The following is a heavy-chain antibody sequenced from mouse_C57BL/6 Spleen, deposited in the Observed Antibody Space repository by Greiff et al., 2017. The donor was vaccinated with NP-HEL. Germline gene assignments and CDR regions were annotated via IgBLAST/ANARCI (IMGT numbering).Heavy chain of an antibody. CDR2: IYPGSGNT. Sequence: QVQLQQSGPELVKPGASVKISCKASGYSFTSYYIHWVKQRPGQGLEWIGWIYPGSGNTKYNEKFKGKATLTADTSSSTAYMQLSSLTSEDSAVYYCAREDYDYYFDYWGQGTTLTVSS. V-gene: IGHV1-66*01. J-gene: IGHJ2*01. CDR1: GYSFTSYY. CDR3: AREDYDYYFDY. D-gene: IGHD2-4*01.